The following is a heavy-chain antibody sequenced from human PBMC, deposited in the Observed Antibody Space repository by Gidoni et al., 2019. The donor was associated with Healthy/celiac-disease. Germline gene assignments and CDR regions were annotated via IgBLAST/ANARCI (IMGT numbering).Heavy chain of an antibody. Sequence: EVQLVEYGGGLVQPGGSLRLSCAASGFTFSSYWMHWVRQAPGKGLVWVSRINSDGSSTSYADSVKGRFTISRDNAKNTLYLQMNSLRAEDTAVYYCARGDYGDFYYYYYYYMDVWGKGTTVTVSS. J-gene: IGHJ6*03. CDR1: GFTFSSYW. V-gene: IGHV3-74*01. CDR2: INSDGSST. D-gene: IGHD4-17*01. CDR3: ARGDYGDFYYYYYYYMDV.